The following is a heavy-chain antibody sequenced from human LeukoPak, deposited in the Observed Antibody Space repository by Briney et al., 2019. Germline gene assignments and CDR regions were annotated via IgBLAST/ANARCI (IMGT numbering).Heavy chain of an antibody. Sequence: GGSLRLSCAASGFTFDDYAMHWVRQAPGKGLEWVSGISWNSGSIGYADSVKGRFTISRDNAKNSLYLQMNSLRAEDTALYYCARNEYYYDSSGYYPFDYWGQGTLVTVSS. J-gene: IGHJ4*02. V-gene: IGHV3-9*01. CDR3: ARNEYYYDSSGYYPFDY. CDR1: GFTFDDYA. D-gene: IGHD3-22*01. CDR2: ISWNSGSI.